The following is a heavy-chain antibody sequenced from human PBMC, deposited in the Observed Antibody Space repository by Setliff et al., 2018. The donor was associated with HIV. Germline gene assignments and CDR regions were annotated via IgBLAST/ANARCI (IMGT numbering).Heavy chain of an antibody. CDR1: GGSISSGSYY. V-gene: IGHV4-61*02. Sequence: PSETLSLTCTVTGGSISSGSYYWSWIRQPAGKGLEWIGRIDTSGDTNYNPCLKSRVTIAVDTSKNQFSLKLRSVTAADTAVYYCARETYYYDNPQYYYYYMDVWGKGTTVTVSS. CDR2: IDTSGDT. J-gene: IGHJ6*03. D-gene: IGHD3-22*01. CDR3: ARETYYYDNPQYYYYYMDV.